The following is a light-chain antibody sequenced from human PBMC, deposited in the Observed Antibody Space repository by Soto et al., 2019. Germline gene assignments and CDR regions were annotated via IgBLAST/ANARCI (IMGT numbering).Light chain of an antibody. J-gene: IGKJ1*01. V-gene: IGKV3-20*01. CDR1: QSVSSSY. Sequence: EIVLTQSPGTLSLSPGERATLSCRASQSVSSSYLAWYQQKPGQAPRLLIYDASSRATGIPDRFSGSGSGTDFTLTISRREAEDFAVYYCQQYGSSPRTFGQGTKVEIK. CDR3: QQYGSSPRT. CDR2: DAS.